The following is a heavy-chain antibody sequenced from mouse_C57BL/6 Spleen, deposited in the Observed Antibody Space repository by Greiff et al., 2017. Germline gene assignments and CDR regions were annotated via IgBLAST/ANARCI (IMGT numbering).Heavy chain of an antibody. CDR3: ARDYDYDSYYAMDY. J-gene: IGHJ4*01. CDR2: IWTGGGT. CDR1: GFSLTSYA. Sequence: QVQLKQSGPGLVAPSQSLSITCTVSGFSLTSYAISWVRQPPGKGLEWLGVIWTGGGTNYNSALKSRLSISKDNSKSQVFLKMNSLQTDDTARYYCARDYDYDSYYAMDYWGQGTSVTVSS. D-gene: IGHD2-4*01. V-gene: IGHV2-9-1*01.